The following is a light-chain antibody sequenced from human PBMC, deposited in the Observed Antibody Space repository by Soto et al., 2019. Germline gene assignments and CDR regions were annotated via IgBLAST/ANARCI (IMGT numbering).Light chain of an antibody. J-gene: IGKJ1*01. CDR3: HKDDGAALT. Sequence: DIQMTQSPSSLSASVGDRVTVTCRASQGISTALAWYQQKPGKVPKLLIYAASTLLSGVPSRFCGSGSGTDFTLTISSLRADDVATYYWHKDDGAALTFGQGTKVE. V-gene: IGKV1-27*01. CDR1: QGISTA. CDR2: AAS.